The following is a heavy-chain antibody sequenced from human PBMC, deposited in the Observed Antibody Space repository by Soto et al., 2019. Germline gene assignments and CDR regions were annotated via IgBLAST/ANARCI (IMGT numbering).Heavy chain of an antibody. CDR3: ARVRYSGTCPWAY. CDR2: ISASGGST. CDR1: GFTFSDYA. J-gene: IGHJ1*01. D-gene: IGHD6-13*01. V-gene: IGHV3-23*01. Sequence: GGSLRLSCAASGFTFSDYAMSWVRQAPGKGLEWVSSISASGGSTYYADSVKGRFTISRDNSKNTLSLQMNSLRAEDTAVYYCARVRYSGTCPWAYWGQGTLVTVSS.